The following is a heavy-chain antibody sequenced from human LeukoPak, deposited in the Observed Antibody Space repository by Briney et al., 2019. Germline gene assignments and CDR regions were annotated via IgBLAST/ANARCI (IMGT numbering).Heavy chain of an antibody. CDR1: GYSLSSGYY. V-gene: IGHV4-38-2*01. CDR2: IYHSGSN. J-gene: IGHJ4*02. CDR3: ARRSSSWFPFDY. Sequence: KPSETLSLPCAVSGYSLSSGYYWGWIRQPPGKGLEWIGSIYHSGSNYYNPSLKSRVTISVDTSKNQFSLKLSSVTAADTAVYYCARRSSSWFPFDYWGQGTLVTVSS. D-gene: IGHD6-13*01.